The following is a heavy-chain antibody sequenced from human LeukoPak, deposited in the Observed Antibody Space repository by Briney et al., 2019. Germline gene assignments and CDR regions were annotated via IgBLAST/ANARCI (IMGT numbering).Heavy chain of an antibody. CDR2: IWYDGSNK. CDR1: GMTFSSYG. CDR3: ARDHSSGWYSDYFDY. J-gene: IGHJ4*02. D-gene: IGHD6-19*01. V-gene: IGHV3-33*01. Sequence: GGSLRVSCAASGMTFSSYGMHWVRQAPGKGLEWVSLIWYDGSNKYYADSVKGRFTISRDNSKNTLYLQMNSLRAEDTAVYYCARDHSSGWYSDYFDYWGQGTLVTVSS.